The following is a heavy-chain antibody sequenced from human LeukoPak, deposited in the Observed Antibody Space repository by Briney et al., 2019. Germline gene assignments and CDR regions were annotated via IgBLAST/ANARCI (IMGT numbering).Heavy chain of an antibody. CDR3: ARDRALVSMVRGVMGYFYYYMDV. D-gene: IGHD3-10*01. CDR2: ISGNGGVI. V-gene: IGHV3-11*04. CDR1: GFTFSDNY. J-gene: IGHJ6*03. Sequence: GGSLRLSCAASGFTFSDNYMTWVRQAPGKGLEWLSYISGNGGVIQYADSVKGRFTISRDNAKNLLYLQMDSLRVEDTAIYYCARDRALVSMVRGVMGYFYYYMDVWGKGTTVTISS.